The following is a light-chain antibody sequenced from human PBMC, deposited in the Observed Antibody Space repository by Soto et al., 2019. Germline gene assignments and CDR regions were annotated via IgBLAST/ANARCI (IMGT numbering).Light chain of an antibody. CDR2: EVS. CDR3: SSYAGNNNVI. Sequence: QSALTQPPSASGSPGQSVTISCTGSSSDVRGYNYVSWYQQYPGKAPKLMIYEVSKRPSGVPDRFSGSKSGNTASLTVSGLQADDEADYYCSSYAGNNNVIFGGGTQLTVL. CDR1: SSDVRGYNY. J-gene: IGLJ2*01. V-gene: IGLV2-8*01.